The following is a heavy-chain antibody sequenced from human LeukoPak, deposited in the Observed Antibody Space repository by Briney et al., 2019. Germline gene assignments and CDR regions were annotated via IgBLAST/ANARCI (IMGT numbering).Heavy chain of an antibody. Sequence: GSLRLSCAASGFTFSSYAMSWVRQPPGKGLEWIGEINHSGSTNYNPSLKSRVTISVDTSENQFSLKLSSVTAADTAVYYCARGRGYSPLGYWGQGTLVTVSS. J-gene: IGHJ4*02. CDR3: ARGRGYSPLGY. V-gene: IGHV4-34*01. CDR1: GFTFSSYA. CDR2: INHSGST. D-gene: IGHD5-18*01.